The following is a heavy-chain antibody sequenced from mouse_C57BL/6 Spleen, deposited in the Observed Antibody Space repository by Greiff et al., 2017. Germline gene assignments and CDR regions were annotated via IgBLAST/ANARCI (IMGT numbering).Heavy chain of an antibody. CDR2: ISYDGSN. Sequence: DVKLQESGPGLVKPSQSLSLTCSVTGYSITSGSYWNWIRQFPGNKLEWMGYISYDGSNNYNPSLKNRISITRDTSKNQFFLKLNSVTTEDTATYYCARDYYGSSHWYFDVWGTGTTVTVSS. D-gene: IGHD1-1*01. CDR1: GYSITSGSY. V-gene: IGHV3-6*01. J-gene: IGHJ1*03. CDR3: ARDYYGSSHWYFDV.